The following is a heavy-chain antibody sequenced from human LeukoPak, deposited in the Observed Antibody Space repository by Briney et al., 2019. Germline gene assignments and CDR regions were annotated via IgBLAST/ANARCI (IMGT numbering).Heavy chain of an antibody. J-gene: IGHJ4*02. CDR3: AIQSIVPRPGY. CDR2: INPNSGGT. V-gene: IGHV1-2*06. Sequence: ASVKVSCKASGHTFINYAIHWVRQAPGQGLEWMGRINPNSGGTDYAQKFQGRVTMTRDTSVSTAYMELSRLRSDDTAVYYCAIQSIVPRPGYWGQGTLVTVSS. D-gene: IGHD6-6*01. CDR1: GHTFINYA.